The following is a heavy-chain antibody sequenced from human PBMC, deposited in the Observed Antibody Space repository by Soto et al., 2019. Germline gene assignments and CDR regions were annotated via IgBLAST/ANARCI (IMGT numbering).Heavy chain of an antibody. D-gene: IGHD1-26*01. J-gene: IGHJ4*02. Sequence: EVQLVQSGAEVKKPGESLNISCQASGYSFWIGWVRQKPGKGLEWMGIIFPADSDTKYSPSFQGQVTISVDQSITTAYLQWSRLKASDTAVYYCAAYNGIYVDYWGQGTLVTVSS. CDR1: GYSFW. CDR2: IFPADSDT. CDR3: AAYNGIYVDY. V-gene: IGHV5-51*03.